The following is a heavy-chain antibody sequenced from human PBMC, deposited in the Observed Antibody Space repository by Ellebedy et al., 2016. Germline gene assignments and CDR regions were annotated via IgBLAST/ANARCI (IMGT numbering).Heavy chain of an antibody. CDR2: ISYDGSNK. CDR1: GFTFSSYA. V-gene: IGHV3-30*04. J-gene: IGHJ4*02. Sequence: GGSLRLSXAASGFTFSSYAMHWVRQAPGKGLEWVAVISYDGSNKYYADSVKGRFTISRDNAKNTLYLQMNSLRAEDTAVYYCARPRLDFSSPDFDYWGQGTLVTVSS. D-gene: IGHD6-13*01. CDR3: ARPRLDFSSPDFDY.